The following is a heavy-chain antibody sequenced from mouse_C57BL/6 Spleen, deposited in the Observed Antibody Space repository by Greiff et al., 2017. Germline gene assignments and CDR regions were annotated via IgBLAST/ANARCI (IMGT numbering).Heavy chain of an antibody. Sequence: EVQRVESGPGLVKPSQTVFLTCTVTGISITTGNYRWSWIRQFPGNKLEWIGYIYYSGTITYNPSLTSRTTITRDTPKNQFFLEMNSLTAEDTATYYCARGGYYYGSSYGYFDVWGTGTTVTVSS. CDR2: IYYSGTI. D-gene: IGHD1-1*01. CDR3: ARGGYYYGSSYGYFDV. CDR1: GISITTGNYR. J-gene: IGHJ1*03. V-gene: IGHV3-5*01.